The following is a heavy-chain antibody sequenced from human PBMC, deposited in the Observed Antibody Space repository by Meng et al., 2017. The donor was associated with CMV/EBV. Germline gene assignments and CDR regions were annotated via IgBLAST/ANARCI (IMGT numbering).Heavy chain of an antibody. Sequence: SMNWVRQAPGKGLEWVSSISSSSSYIYYADSVKGRFTISRDNAKNSLYLQMNSLRAEDTAVYYCARDPRNQYYDFWSGYSTGMDVWGQGTTVTVSS. CDR2: ISSSSSYI. CDR1: S. J-gene: IGHJ6*02. V-gene: IGHV3-21*01. D-gene: IGHD3-3*01. CDR3: ARDPRNQYYDFWSGYSTGMDV.